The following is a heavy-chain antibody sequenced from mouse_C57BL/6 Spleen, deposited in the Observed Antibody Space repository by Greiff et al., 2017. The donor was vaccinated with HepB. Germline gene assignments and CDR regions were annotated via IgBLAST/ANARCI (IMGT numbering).Heavy chain of an antibody. D-gene: IGHD1-1*01. CDR3: AREADYYGSSLSYWYFDV. CDR1: GFTFSDYY. J-gene: IGHJ1*03. Sequence: EVKVVESEGGLVQPGSSMKLSCTASGFTFSDYYMAWVRQVPEKGLEWVANINYDGSSTYYLDSLKSRFIISRDNAKNILYLQMSSLKSEDTATYYCAREADYYGSSLSYWYFDVWGTGTTVTVSS. CDR2: INYDGSST. V-gene: IGHV5-16*01.